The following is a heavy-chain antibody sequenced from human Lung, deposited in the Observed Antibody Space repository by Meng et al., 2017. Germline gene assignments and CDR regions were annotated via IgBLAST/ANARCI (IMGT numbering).Heavy chain of an antibody. V-gene: IGHV4-34*01. CDR2: INHGGST. J-gene: IGHJ4*02. Sequence: QVQLRQSGAGLVGPSETLSLTCAVYGGSISGAYWSWICQCPAKGQEWIGKINHGGSTNYNPSPDSRVTITVDTAKNRFSLRLTFMTVADTAVYYCARERHSTIIRGVIDFWGQGALVTVSS. CDR1: GGSISGAY. CDR3: ARERHSTIIRGVIDF. D-gene: IGHD3-10*01.